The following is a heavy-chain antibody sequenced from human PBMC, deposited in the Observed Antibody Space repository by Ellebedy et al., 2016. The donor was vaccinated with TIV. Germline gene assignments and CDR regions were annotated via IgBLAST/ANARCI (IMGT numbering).Heavy chain of an antibody. J-gene: IGHJ4*02. D-gene: IGHD6-19*01. Sequence: GESLKISSAVSGFTFSSYTMNWVRQAPGKGLEWVSGIGIGDASTYYADSVKGRFTVSRDSSRNTLHLQMNSLRVEDTAVYYCTSPAVGHTTGCCRYYFDYWGLGTLVTVAS. CDR3: TSPAVGHTTGCCRYYFDY. CDR2: IGIGDAST. CDR1: GFTFSSYT. V-gene: IGHV3-23*01.